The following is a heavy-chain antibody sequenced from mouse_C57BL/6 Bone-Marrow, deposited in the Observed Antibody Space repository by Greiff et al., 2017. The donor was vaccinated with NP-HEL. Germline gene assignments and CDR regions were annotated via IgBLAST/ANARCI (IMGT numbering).Heavy chain of an antibody. Sequence: DVHLVESGEGLVKPGGSLKLSCAASGFTFSSYAMSWVRQTPEKRLEWVAYISSGGDYIYYADTVKGRFTISRDNARNTLYLQMSSLKSEDTAMYYCTRDLRGYYGSSPHFDYWGQGTTLTVSS. J-gene: IGHJ2*01. CDR2: ISSGGDYI. CDR3: TRDLRGYYGSSPHFDY. CDR1: GFTFSSYA. D-gene: IGHD1-1*01. V-gene: IGHV5-9-1*02.